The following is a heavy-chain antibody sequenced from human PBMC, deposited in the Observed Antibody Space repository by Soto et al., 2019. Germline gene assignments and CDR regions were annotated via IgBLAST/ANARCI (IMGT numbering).Heavy chain of an antibody. D-gene: IGHD2-2*01. V-gene: IGHV1-69*02. Sequence: GASVKVSCKASGGTFSSYTISWVRQAPGQGLEWMGRIIPILGIANYAQKFQGRVTITADKSTSTAYMELSSLRSEDTAVYYCARGTSPSNWFDPWGQGTLVTVSS. CDR3: ARGTSPSNWFDP. CDR2: IIPILGIA. CDR1: GGTFSSYT. J-gene: IGHJ5*02.